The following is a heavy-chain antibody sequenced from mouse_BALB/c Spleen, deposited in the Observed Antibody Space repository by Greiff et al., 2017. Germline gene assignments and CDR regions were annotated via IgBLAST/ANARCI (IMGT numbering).Heavy chain of an antibody. CDR3: ARRDSAYWYFDV. J-gene: IGHJ1*01. Sequence: EVKLMESGPSLVKPSQTLSLTCSVTGDSITSGYWNWIRKFPGNKLEYMGYISYSGSTYYNPSLKSRISITRDTSKNQYYLQLNSVTTEDTATYYCARRDSAYWYFDVWGAGTTVTVSS. D-gene: IGHD1-2*01. CDR1: GDSITSGY. V-gene: IGHV3-8*02. CDR2: ISYSGST.